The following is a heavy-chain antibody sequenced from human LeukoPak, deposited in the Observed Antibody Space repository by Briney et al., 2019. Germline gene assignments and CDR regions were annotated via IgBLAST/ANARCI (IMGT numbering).Heavy chain of an antibody. D-gene: IGHD2-21*02. CDR2: IRYDGSNK. Sequence: GGSLRLSXAASGFTFRSYGMHWVRQAPGKGLEWVAFIRYDGSNKYYTDSVKGRFTISRDNSKNTLYLQMNSLRADDTAVYYCAKGPSGDFIYYFDNWGQGTLVTVSS. CDR3: AKGPSGDFIYYFDN. J-gene: IGHJ4*02. V-gene: IGHV3-30*02. CDR1: GFTFRSYG.